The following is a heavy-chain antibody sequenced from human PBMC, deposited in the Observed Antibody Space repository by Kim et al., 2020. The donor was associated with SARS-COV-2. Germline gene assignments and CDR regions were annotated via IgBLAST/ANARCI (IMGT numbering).Heavy chain of an antibody. J-gene: IGHJ6*02. CDR1: GFTFSTYW. Sequence: GGSLRLSCATSGFTFSTYWMSWVRQAPGKGLEWVANIKQDGTETYFVDSVKGRFTISRDNAKDSLYLQMNSLRVEDTAVYYCARDRVEVAGDYYYYGMDVWGQGTTVTVAS. CDR3: ARDRVEVAGDYYYYGMDV. CDR2: IKQDGTET. V-gene: IGHV3-7*03. D-gene: IGHD6-19*01.